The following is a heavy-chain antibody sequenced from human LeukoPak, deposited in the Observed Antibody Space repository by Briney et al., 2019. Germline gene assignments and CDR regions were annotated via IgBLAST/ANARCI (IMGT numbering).Heavy chain of an antibody. CDR1: GGSFSGYY. D-gene: IGHD2-2*01. CDR3: ARPNMMGRPAAIDY. CDR2: INHSGRT. Sequence: SETLSLTCAVYGGSFSGYYWSWIRQPPGKGLEWIGEINHSGRTNYNPSLKSRVTISVDTSKNQFSLKLSSVTAADTAVYYCARPNMMGRPAAIDYWGQGTLVTVSS. V-gene: IGHV4-34*01. J-gene: IGHJ4*02.